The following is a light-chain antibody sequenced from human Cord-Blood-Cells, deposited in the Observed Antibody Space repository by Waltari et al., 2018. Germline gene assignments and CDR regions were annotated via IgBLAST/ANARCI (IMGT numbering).Light chain of an antibody. V-gene: IGKV1-39*01. CDR1: QSISSY. Sequence: DIQMTQSPSSLSASVGDRVTITCRASQSISSYLNWYQQKPAKAPKLLIYAASSLQSGVPSRFSGSGSGTDFTLTISSLHPEDFATYYCQQSYSTPYTFGQGTKLEIK. CDR2: AAS. J-gene: IGKJ2*01. CDR3: QQSYSTPYT.